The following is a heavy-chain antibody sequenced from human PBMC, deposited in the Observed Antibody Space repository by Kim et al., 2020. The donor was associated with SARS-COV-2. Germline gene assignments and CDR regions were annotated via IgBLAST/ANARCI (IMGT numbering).Heavy chain of an antibody. J-gene: IGHJ4*02. V-gene: IGHV3-33*05. CDR3: ARVDLYDILTGSPY. CDR2: ISYDGSNK. D-gene: IGHD3-9*01. Sequence: GGSLRLSCAASGFTFSSYGMHWVRQAPGKGLEWVAVISYDGSNKYYAESVKGRFTISRDNSKNTLYLQMNSLRAEDTAVYYCARVDLYDILTGSPYWGQGTLVTVSS. CDR1: GFTFSSYG.